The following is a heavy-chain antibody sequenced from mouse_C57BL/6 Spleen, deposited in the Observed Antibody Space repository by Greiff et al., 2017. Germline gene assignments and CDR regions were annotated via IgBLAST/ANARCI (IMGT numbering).Heavy chain of an antibody. CDR2: INPNNGGT. Sequence: VQLQQSGPELVKPGASVKISCKASGYTFTDYYMTWVKQSHGKSLEWIGDINPNNGGTSYKQKFKGKATLTVDKSSSTAYMELRSLTSEDSAVYYCARSLYYDYVGPWFAYWGQGTLVTVSA. D-gene: IGHD2-4*01. J-gene: IGHJ3*01. CDR1: GYTFTDYY. V-gene: IGHV1-26*01. CDR3: ARSLYYDYVGPWFAY.